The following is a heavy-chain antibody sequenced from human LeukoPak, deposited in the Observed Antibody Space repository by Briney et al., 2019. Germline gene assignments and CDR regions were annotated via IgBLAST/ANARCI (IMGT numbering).Heavy chain of an antibody. CDR2: MYSSGST. CDR1: GGSISSYY. D-gene: IGHD7-27*01. CDR3: ARSLLGNFFFDY. J-gene: IGHJ4*02. V-gene: IGHV4-39*01. Sequence: SETLSLTCTVSGGSISSYYWGWIRQPPGKGLEWIGSMYSSGSTYYNPSLKSRVTISVDTSKNQFSLKLGSVTAADTAVYYCARSLLGNFFFDYWGQGTLVTVSS.